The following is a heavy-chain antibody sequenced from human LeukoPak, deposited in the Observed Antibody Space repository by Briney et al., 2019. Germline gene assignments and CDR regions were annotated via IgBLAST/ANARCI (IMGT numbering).Heavy chain of an antibody. CDR2: ISYSGNT. Sequence: SETLSLTCTVSGGSISGYFWSWIRQPPEKGLEWIGYISYSGNTNHNPSLKSRVTISLDTSKNQFSLKVRSVTAADTAVYYCTREFGSAFDPWGQGTLVTVSS. CDR3: TREFGSAFDP. J-gene: IGHJ5*02. V-gene: IGHV4-59*01. CDR1: GGSISGYF. D-gene: IGHD3-10*01.